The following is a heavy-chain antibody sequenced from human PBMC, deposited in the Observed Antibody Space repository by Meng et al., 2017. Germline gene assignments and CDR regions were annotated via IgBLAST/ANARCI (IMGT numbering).Heavy chain of an antibody. CDR2: INHSGST. J-gene: IGHJ4*02. V-gene: IGHV4-34*01. CDR3: ARRGIAARPFYY. CDR1: GGSFSGYY. Sequence: QLQQWWPGLLKPSATLSLTRAVYGGSFSGYYWSWIRQPPGKGLEWIGEINHSGSTNYNPSLKSRVTISVDTSKNQFSLKLSSVTAADTAVYYCARRGIAARPFYYWGQGTLVTVSS. D-gene: IGHD6-6*01.